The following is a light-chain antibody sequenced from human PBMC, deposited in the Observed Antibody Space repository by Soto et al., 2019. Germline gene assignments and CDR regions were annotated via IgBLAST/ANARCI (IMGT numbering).Light chain of an antibody. CDR1: QSVLYSSNNKNY. J-gene: IGKJ2*01. V-gene: IGKV4-1*01. Sequence: DIVMTQSPDSLAVSLGERATINCKSSQSVLYSSNNKNYLAWYQQKPGQPPKLLIYWASTRESGVPDRFSGSGSGTDFTLTISSLQAEDVAVYYCQQYYSTLYPFGQGTQL. CDR3: QQYYSTLYP. CDR2: WAS.